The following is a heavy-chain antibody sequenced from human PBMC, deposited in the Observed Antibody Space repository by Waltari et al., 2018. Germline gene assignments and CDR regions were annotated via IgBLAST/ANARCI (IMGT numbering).Heavy chain of an antibody. V-gene: IGHV1-3*01. J-gene: IGHJ3*02. Sequence: QVQLVQSGAEVKKPGASVKVSCKASGYTFTSYAMHWVRQAPGQRLEWMGWINAGKGKKKDSQKFQGRFTSAGDTAARAANMERSSLRAEDTAVYYCARCGGFSGGVAWASNYAFDIWGQGTMVTVSS. CDR2: INAGKGKK. CDR1: GYTFTSYA. CDR3: ARCGGFSGGVAWASNYAFDI. D-gene: IGHD2-21*01.